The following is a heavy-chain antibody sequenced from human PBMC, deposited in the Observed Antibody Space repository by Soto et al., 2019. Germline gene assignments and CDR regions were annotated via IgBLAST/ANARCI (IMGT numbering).Heavy chain of an antibody. D-gene: IGHD2-21*02. Sequence: QVQLVQSGAEVRKPGSSLRVSCKSSGATFSTTGISWVRQAPGQGLEWMGGIIPLFGTPKYARKFQGRVSINAGESTNTVYMELNSLRPDDAAGYYCARASPVICGGDPCYRLDSSFDSWGQGSLVIVSS. CDR3: ARASPVICGGDPCYRLDSSFDS. V-gene: IGHV1-69*01. J-gene: IGHJ5*01. CDR1: GATFSTTG. CDR2: IIPLFGTP.